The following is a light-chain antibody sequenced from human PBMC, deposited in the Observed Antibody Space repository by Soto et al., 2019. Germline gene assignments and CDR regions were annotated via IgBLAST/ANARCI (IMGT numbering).Light chain of an antibody. J-gene: IGKJ4*01. V-gene: IGKV3-15*01. CDR1: QSVSSY. CDR2: GAS. Sequence: EIVMTQSPATLSVSPGDRATISCRASQSVSSYLAWYQQKPGQPPRLLIYGASTRATGVPARLSGSGSGTEFTLTISSLQSADFAVYYCQQYNSWPLTFGGGTKVEI. CDR3: QQYNSWPLT.